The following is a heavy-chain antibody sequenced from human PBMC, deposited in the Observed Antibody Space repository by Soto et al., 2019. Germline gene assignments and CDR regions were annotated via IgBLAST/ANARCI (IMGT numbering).Heavy chain of an antibody. CDR1: GGTFSSYA. CDR3: ARGGGGSDCSSTSCLDYYYGMDV. D-gene: IGHD2-2*01. Sequence: ASVKVSCKASGGTFSSYAISWVRQAPGQGLKWMGGIIPIFGTANYAQKFQGRVTITADESTGTAYMELSSLRSEDTAVYYCARGGGGSDCSSTSCLDYYYGMDVWGQGTTVTVSS. CDR2: IIPIFGTA. V-gene: IGHV1-69*13. J-gene: IGHJ6*02.